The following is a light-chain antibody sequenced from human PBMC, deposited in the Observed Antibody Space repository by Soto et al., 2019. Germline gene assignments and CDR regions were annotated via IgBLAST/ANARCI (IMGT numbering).Light chain of an antibody. Sequence: DFQMTQSPSTLSASVGDRVTITCRASQSIHSWLAWYQQKPGTTPKLVIYRASTLQSGVPSRFAGSASGTEFTLTINNLQPDDYASYFCQQYNAHPYTFGHGTKLEIK. CDR3: QQYNAHPYT. J-gene: IGKJ2*01. CDR1: QSIHSW. CDR2: RAS. V-gene: IGKV1-5*03.